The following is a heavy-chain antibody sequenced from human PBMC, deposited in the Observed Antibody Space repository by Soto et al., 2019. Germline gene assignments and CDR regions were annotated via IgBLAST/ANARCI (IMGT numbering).Heavy chain of an antibody. CDR1: GFTFSSYA. CDR3: AKSIXIFGVVPYYYYYYGMDV. V-gene: IGHV3-23*01. J-gene: IGHJ6*02. Sequence: GGSLRLSCAASGFTFSSYAMSWVRQAPGKGLEGVSAISGSGGSTYYADSVKGRFTISRGNSKNTLYLQMNSLRAEDTAVYYCAKSIXIFGVVPYYYYYYGMDVWGPGTTVTVSS. D-gene: IGHD3-3*01. CDR2: ISGSGGST.